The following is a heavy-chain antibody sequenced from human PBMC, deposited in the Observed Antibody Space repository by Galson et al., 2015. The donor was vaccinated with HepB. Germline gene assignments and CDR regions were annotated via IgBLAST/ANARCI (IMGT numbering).Heavy chain of an antibody. CDR1: GGSLSNFG. CDR3: ARDQKNYYDSSGLLWFDP. J-gene: IGHJ5*01. D-gene: IGHD3-22*01. Sequence: SVKVSCKASGGSLSNFGISWVRQAPGQGLEWVGGIIPFFGTTNYQEKLKGRVTITADTSTNTAYLEMNSLRSEDTAVYYCARDQKNYYDSSGLLWFDPWGQGTLVTVSS. V-gene: IGHV1-69*06. CDR2: IIPFFGTT.